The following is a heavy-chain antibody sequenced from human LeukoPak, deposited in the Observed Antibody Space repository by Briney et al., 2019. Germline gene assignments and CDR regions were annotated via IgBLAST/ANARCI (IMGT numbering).Heavy chain of an antibody. D-gene: IGHD3-22*01. Sequence: GGSLRLSCAASGFTFSSYAMSWVRQAPGKGMEWVSAISGSGGSTYYADSVKCRFTISRDNSKNTLYLQMNSLRDEDTAVYYCAKEGVSRSYYDSSGYLWGQGTLVTVSS. CDR3: AKEGVSRSYYDSSGYL. J-gene: IGHJ4*02. CDR2: ISGSGGST. V-gene: IGHV3-23*01. CDR1: GFTFSSYA.